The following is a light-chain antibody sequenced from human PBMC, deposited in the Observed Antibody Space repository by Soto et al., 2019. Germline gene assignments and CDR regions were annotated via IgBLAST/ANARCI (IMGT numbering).Light chain of an antibody. J-gene: IGKJ4*01. Sequence: EIVMTQSPAPLSVSPGERATLSCRASQSVNNNLAWYQQKPGQAPRLLIYGASASATGIPARFRGSGSGTEFTLTFICLHSEEFAVYYCQQYNKAAFTFGGGTSVVIK. CDR3: QQYNKAAFT. CDR1: QSVNNN. V-gene: IGKV3-15*01. CDR2: GAS.